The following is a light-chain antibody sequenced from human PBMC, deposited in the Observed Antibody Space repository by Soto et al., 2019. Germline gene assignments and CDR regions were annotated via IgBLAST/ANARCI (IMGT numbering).Light chain of an antibody. CDR3: CAHAGTRTFG. Sequence: QSVLTQPASVSGSPGQSITISCTGTSSDVGSSKLVSWYQQHPGKAPKLIIYEGSTRPSGDSNRFSGSKSGNTASLTISGLQAEDEADYYCCAHAGTRTFGFGGGTQLPVL. J-gene: IGLJ3*02. V-gene: IGLV2-23*03. CDR1: SSDVGSSKL. CDR2: EGS.